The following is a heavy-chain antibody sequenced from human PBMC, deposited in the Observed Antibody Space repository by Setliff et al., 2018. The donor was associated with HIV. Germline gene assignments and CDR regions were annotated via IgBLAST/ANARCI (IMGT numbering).Heavy chain of an antibody. CDR1: GGSISGYY. Sequence: PSETLSLTCSVSGGSISGYYWNWVRQPPGKGLEWMGYIYYSGSTKYNPSLKSRVTISVDTSKNQFSLKLSSVTAADTAVYYCARGTAYYNFWSGYSQDYYYYMDVWGKGTTVTVSS. D-gene: IGHD3-3*01. J-gene: IGHJ6*03. CDR3: ARGTAYYNFWSGYSQDYYYYMDV. V-gene: IGHV4-59*12. CDR2: IYYSGST.